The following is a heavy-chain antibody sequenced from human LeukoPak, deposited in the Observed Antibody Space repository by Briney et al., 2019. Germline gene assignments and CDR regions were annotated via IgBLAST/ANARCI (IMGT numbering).Heavy chain of an antibody. J-gene: IGHJ3*01. CDR2: LVAKNGGT. Sequence: ASVKVSCKASESIFTNLLIHWVRQAPGQGLEWMGWLVAKNGGTHYAQNFQGRVTMTRDTSIRTAYMELSGLRSDDTAVYYCAREGVDFDSWGQGTMATVSS. CDR1: ESIFTNLL. CDR3: AREGVDFDS. V-gene: IGHV1-2*02.